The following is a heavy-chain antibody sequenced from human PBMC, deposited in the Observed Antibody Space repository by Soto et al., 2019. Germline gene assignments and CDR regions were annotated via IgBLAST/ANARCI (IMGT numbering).Heavy chain of an antibody. D-gene: IGHD1-26*01. CDR2: IVVGSGKT. Sequence: SVKVSCKASGFTFTSSAVQWVRQARGQRLEWIGWIVVGSGKTNYAQKFQERVTITRDMSTSTAYMELSSLRSEDTAVYYCAALVKGLVDGMDVWGQGNTVTVSS. J-gene: IGHJ6*02. CDR3: AALVKGLVDGMDV. CDR1: GFTFTSSA. V-gene: IGHV1-58*01.